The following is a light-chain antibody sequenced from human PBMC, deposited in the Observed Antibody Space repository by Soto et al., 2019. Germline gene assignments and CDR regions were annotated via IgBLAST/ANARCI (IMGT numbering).Light chain of an antibody. CDR3: QQYNNWPPYN. J-gene: IGKJ2*01. CDR1: QSVSSN. Sequence: IVMTQSPATLSVSPGERATLSCRASQSVSSNVAWYQQKPGQAPRLLIYGASTRATGIPARFSGSGSGTDFTLNISSLQSEDFAVYYCQQYNNWPPYNFGQGTKLEIK. V-gene: IGKV3-15*01. CDR2: GAS.